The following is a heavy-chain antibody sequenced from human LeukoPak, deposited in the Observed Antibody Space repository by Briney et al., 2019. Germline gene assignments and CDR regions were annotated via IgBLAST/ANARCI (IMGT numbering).Heavy chain of an antibody. CDR1: GGTFSSYA. J-gene: IGHJ4*02. CDR3: ARAPYSSSPGEGY. V-gene: IGHV1-69*04. CDR2: ITPILGIA. Sequence: SVKVSCKASGGTFSSYAISWVRQAPGQGLEWMGRITPILGIANYAQKFQGRVTITADKSTSTAYMELSSLRSEDTAVYYCARAPYSSSPGEGYWGQGTLVTVSS. D-gene: IGHD6-6*01.